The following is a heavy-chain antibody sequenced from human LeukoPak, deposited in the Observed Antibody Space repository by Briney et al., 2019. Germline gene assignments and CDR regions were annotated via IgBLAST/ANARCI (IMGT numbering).Heavy chain of an antibody. V-gene: IGHV3-33*01. D-gene: IGHD6-19*01. CDR2: TWYDGSKE. CDR3: ARDLHPSGWSDFDY. J-gene: IGHJ4*02. Sequence: PGGSLRLSCAGSGFTLSHYGMHWVRQAPGKGLERLAVTWYDGSKEYYADSVKGRFTISRDISKNTLYLQMNSLRAEDTAVYYCARDLHPSGWSDFDYWSQGTLVTVSS. CDR1: GFTLSHYG.